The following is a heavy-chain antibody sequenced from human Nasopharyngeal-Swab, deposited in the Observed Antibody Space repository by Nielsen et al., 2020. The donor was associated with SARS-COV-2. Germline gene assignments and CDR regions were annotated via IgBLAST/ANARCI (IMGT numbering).Heavy chain of an antibody. CDR2: ISGSGSYV. V-gene: IGHV3-21*01. CDR1: GFTFNNYN. CDR3: ARIAGRGSIYYYYMDV. D-gene: IGHD1-26*01. J-gene: IGHJ6*03. Sequence: GESLKISCAASGFTFNNYNFNWVRQAPGVGLEWVSSISGSGSYVYYADSVKGRFTISKDSAKNSLYLQMNSLRADDTAVYFCARIAGRGSIYYYYMDVWGKGTTVTVSS.